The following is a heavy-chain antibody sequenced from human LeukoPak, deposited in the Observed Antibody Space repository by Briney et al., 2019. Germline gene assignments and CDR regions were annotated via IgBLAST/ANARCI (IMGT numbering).Heavy chain of an antibody. CDR3: TKDPNGDYVGAFDP. Sequence: GGSLRLSCAASGFTFSTFAMTWVRQAPGKGLEWVSSITGTHYTTYYTDSVKGRFTISRDNSRNTLYLQMNSLRADDTAIYYCTKDPNGDYVGAFDPWGQGTLVTVSS. CDR1: GFTFSTFA. J-gene: IGHJ5*02. CDR2: ITGTHYTT. V-gene: IGHV3-23*01. D-gene: IGHD4-17*01.